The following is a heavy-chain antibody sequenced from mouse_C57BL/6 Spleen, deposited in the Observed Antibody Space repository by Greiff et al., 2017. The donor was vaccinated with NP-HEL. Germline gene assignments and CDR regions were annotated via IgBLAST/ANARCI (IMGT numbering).Heavy chain of an antibody. J-gene: IGHJ1*03. CDR1: GYSFTDYN. Sequence: VQLQQSGPELVKPGASVKISCKASGYSFTDYNMNWVKQSNGKSLEWIGVSNPNYGTTSYNQKFKGKATLTVDQSSRTADMQLNRLTSEDSAVYYCARRWLRREGYFDVWGTGTTVTVSS. CDR2: SNPNYGTT. D-gene: IGHD2-2*01. V-gene: IGHV1-39*01. CDR3: ARRWLRREGYFDV.